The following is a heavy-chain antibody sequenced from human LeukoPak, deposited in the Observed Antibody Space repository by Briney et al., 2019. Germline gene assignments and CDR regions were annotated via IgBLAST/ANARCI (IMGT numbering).Heavy chain of an antibody. CDR2: ISSSGSTI. D-gene: IGHD3-10*01. V-gene: IGHV3-48*02. CDR1: GFTFSSYN. J-gene: IGHJ4*02. CDR3: ARLEYYYVSGNYYKLFDY. Sequence: GGSLRLSCAASGFTFSSYNMNWVRQPPGKGLEWVSDISSSGSTIYFADPVKGRFTISRDNAKNSLYLQMNSLRDEDTAVYYCARLEYYYVSGNYYKLFDYWGQGTLVTVCS.